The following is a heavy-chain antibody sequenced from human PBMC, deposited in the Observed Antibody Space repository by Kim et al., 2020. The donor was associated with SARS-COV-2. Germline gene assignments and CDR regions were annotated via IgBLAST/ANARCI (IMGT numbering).Heavy chain of an antibody. J-gene: IGHJ5*02. V-gene: IGHV4-59*01. D-gene: IGHD5-12*01. Sequence: KSRVTISVDTSKNQFSLKLSSVTAADTAVYYCARVEVDIVATIGKNWFDPWGQGTLVTVSS. CDR3: ARVEVDIVATIGKNWFDP.